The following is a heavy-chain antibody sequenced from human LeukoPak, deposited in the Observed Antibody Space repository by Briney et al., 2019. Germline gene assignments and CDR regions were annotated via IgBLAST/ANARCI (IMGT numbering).Heavy chain of an antibody. V-gene: IGHV4-34*01. J-gene: IGHJ3*02. CDR1: GGSFSGYY. CDR3: ARAPPQIDAFDI. CDR2: INHSGST. Sequence: SETLSLTCAVYGGSFSGYYWSWIRQPPGKGLEWIGEINHSGSTNYNPSLKSRVTISVDTSKSQFSLKLSSVTAADTAVYYCARAPPQIDAFDIWGQGTMVTVSS.